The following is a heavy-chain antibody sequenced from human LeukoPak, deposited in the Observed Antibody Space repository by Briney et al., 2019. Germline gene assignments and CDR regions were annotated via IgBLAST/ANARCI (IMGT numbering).Heavy chain of an antibody. Sequence: GASVKVSCKASGYTFTSYGISWVRQAPGQGLEWMGWISAYNGDTMYVQKLQDRLTMTTDTSTNTAYMELRSLRSDDTAVYYCARDHSSSGQLFDYWGQGTPVTVSS. CDR2: ISAYNGDT. J-gene: IGHJ4*02. CDR3: ARDHSSSGQLFDY. V-gene: IGHV1-18*01. D-gene: IGHD6-13*01. CDR1: GYTFTSYG.